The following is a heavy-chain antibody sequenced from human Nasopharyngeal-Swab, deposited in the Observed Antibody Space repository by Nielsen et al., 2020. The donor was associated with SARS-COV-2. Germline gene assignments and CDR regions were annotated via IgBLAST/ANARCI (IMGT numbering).Heavy chain of an antibody. Sequence: ASVKVSCKASGYTFTSYYMHWVRQAPGQGLEWMGIINPSGSSTSYAQKFQGRVTMTRDTSTSTVYMELSSLRFEDTAVYYCARAHYGSGSHPQIRGVDYWGQGTLVTVSS. CDR2: INPSGSST. J-gene: IGHJ4*02. CDR3: ARAHYGSGSHPQIRGVDY. D-gene: IGHD3-10*01. CDR1: GYTFTSYY. V-gene: IGHV1-46*01.